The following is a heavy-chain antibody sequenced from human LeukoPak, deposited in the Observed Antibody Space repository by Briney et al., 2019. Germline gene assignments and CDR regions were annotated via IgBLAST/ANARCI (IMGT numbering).Heavy chain of an antibody. V-gene: IGHV3-30*02. CDR2: MRYDGSNR. CDR3: AKGVKVPLLRYFSYYMDV. J-gene: IGHJ6*03. Sequence: PGGSLRLSCAASGFTFSSYGMHWVRQAPGKGLEWVAFMRYDGSNRNYADSVKGRFTISRDNSKNTLYLQMNSLRAVDTAVYYCAKGVKVPLLRYFSYYMDVWGKGTTVTISS. D-gene: IGHD3-9*01. CDR1: GFTFSSYG.